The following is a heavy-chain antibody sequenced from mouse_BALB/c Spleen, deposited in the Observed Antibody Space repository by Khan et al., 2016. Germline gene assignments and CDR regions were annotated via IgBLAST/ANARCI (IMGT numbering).Heavy chain of an antibody. CDR1: GYTFTNYG. CDR3: GRYRDCYGSSRYFDV. V-gene: IGHV9-3-1*01. CDR2: INTYSGES. J-gene: IGHJ1*01. D-gene: IGHD1-1*01. Sequence: QIQLVQSGPELKKPGKTVKISCKASGYTFTNYGMNWVKQAPGKGLKWMGWINTYSGESTYADDFKGRFAFSLETSAITAYLQINNLKNEDTATXFCGRYRDCYGSSRYFDVWGAGTTVTVSA.